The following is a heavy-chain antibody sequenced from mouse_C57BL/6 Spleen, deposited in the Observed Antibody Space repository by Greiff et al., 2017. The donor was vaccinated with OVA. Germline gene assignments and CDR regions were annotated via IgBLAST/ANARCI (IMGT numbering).Heavy chain of an antibody. V-gene: IGHV1-18*01. CDR3: ARGYYDYDGWYFDV. D-gene: IGHD2-4*01. CDR2: INPNNGGT. J-gene: IGHJ1*03. CDR1: GYTFTDYN. Sequence: VQLQQSGPELVKPGASVKIPCKASGYTFTDYNMDWVKQSHGKSLEWIGDINPNNGGTIYNQKFKGKATLTVDKSSSTAYMELRSLTSEDTAVYYCARGYYDYDGWYFDVWGTGTTVTVSS.